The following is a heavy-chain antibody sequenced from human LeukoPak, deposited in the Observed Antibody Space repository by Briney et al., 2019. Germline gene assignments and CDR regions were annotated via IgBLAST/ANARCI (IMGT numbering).Heavy chain of an antibody. V-gene: IGHV3-30*04. D-gene: IGHD6-6*01. CDR2: ISYDGSYK. Sequence: GGSLRLSCAASGFTFSTYAMHWVRQAPGKGLEWVAVISYDGSYKYYADSVKGRFTISRDNSKNTLYLQMNGLRAEDTAVYYCAREGPYSSSPFDYWGQGTLVTVSS. J-gene: IGHJ4*02. CDR3: AREGPYSSSPFDY. CDR1: GFTFSTYA.